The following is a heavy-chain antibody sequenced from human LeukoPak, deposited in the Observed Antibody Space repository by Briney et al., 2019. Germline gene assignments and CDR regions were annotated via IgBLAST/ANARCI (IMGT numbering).Heavy chain of an antibody. J-gene: IGHJ5*02. CDR2: INSDGINT. V-gene: IGHV3-74*01. CDR1: GFTFSSYW. CDR3: ARDLGQYYDTSDNWFDP. D-gene: IGHD3-22*01. Sequence: GGSLRLFCAASGFTFSSYWMHWVRQAPGKGLVWVSRINSDGINTSYADSVKGRFTISRDNAKNTLNLQMNSLSAEDTAVYYCARDLGQYYDTSDNWFDPWGQGTLVTVSS.